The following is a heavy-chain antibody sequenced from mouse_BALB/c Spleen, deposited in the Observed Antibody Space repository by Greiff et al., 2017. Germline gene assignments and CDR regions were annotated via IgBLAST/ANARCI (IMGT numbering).Heavy chain of an antibody. Sequence: EVKVVESGGGLVQPGGSRKLSCAASGFTFSSFGMHWVRQAPEKGLEWVAYISSGSSTIYYADTVKGRFTISRDNPKNTLFLQMTSLRSEDTAMYYCARGGVVGAMDYWGQGTSVTVSS. D-gene: IGHD1-1*01. V-gene: IGHV5-17*02. CDR2: ISSGSSTI. J-gene: IGHJ4*01. CDR3: ARGGVVGAMDY. CDR1: GFTFSSFG.